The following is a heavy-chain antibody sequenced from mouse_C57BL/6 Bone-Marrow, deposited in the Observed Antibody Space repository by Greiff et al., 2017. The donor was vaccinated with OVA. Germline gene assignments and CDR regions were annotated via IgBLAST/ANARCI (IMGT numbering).Heavy chain of an antibody. CDR3: ARANWDQGKCDY. CDR1: GFTFSDYY. Sequence: EVKLVESEGGLVQPGSSMKLSCTASGFTFSDYYMAWVRQVPEKGLEWVANINYDGSSTYYLDSLKSRFIISRDNAKNILYLQMSSLKSEDTATYDCARANWDQGKCDYWGQGTTLTVSS. D-gene: IGHD4-1*01. V-gene: IGHV5-16*01. CDR2: INYDGSST. J-gene: IGHJ2*01.